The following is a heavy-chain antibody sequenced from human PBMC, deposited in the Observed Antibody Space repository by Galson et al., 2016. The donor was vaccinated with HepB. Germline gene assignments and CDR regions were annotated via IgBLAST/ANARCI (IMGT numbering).Heavy chain of an antibody. Sequence: QSGADVKKSGESVKISCKGSGYNFNNYWIGWVHQMPGKGLEWMGIIYPGDSDTRYSPSFQGQVTISADKSINTAYLQWNSLQASDTAMYYCARLWGIAGSGLYFEYWGQGTLVTVSS. V-gene: IGHV5-51*07. CDR1: GYNFNNYW. CDR2: IYPGDSDT. D-gene: IGHD1-20*01. CDR3: ARLWGIAGSGLYFEY. J-gene: IGHJ4*02.